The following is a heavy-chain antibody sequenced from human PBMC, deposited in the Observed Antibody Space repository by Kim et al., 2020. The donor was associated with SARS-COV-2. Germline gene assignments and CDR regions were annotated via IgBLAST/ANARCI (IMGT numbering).Heavy chain of an antibody. CDR1: GYTLTELS. CDR2: FDPEDGET. V-gene: IGHV1-24*01. CDR3: ATDHQNYYDSSGYYSPYFDY. J-gene: IGHJ4*02. D-gene: IGHD3-22*01. Sequence: ASVKVSCKVSGYTLTELSMHWVRQAPGKGLEWMGGFDPEDGETIYAQKFQGRVTMTEDTSTDTAYMELSSLRSEDTAVYYCATDHQNYYDSSGYYSPYFDYWGQGTLVTVSS.